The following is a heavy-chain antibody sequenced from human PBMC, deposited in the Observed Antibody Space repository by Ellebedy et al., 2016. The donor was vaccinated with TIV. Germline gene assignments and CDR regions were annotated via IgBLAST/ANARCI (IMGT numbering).Heavy chain of an antibody. J-gene: IGHJ6*02. Sequence: SETLSLXXAVSGGSISSSNWWYWVRQPPGKGLEWIGEIYHSGSTNYNPSLKSRVTISVDNSKNQFSLNLTSVTAADTAVYYCATTFYYGSGSYYSGNYNMDVWGQGTTVTVSS. CDR2: IYHSGST. CDR1: GGSISSSNW. CDR3: ATTFYYGSGSYYSGNYNMDV. V-gene: IGHV4-4*02. D-gene: IGHD3-10*01.